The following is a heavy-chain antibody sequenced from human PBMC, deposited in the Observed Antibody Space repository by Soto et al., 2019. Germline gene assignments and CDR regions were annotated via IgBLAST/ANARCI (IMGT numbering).Heavy chain of an antibody. CDR1: GGTFSSYT. V-gene: IGHV1-69*02. CDR2: IIPILGIA. CDR3: ARGPGTNIVVVPAAKGWFDP. J-gene: IGHJ5*02. D-gene: IGHD2-2*01. Sequence: SVKVSCKASGGTFSSYTISWVRQAPGQGLEWMGRIIPILGIANYAQKFQGRVTITADKSTSTAYMELSSLRSEDTAVYYCARGPGTNIVVVPAAKGWFDPWGQGTLVTVSS.